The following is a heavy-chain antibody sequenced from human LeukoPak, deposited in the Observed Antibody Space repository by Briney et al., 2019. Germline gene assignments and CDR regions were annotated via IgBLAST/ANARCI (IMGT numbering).Heavy chain of an antibody. CDR2: ISGSGGST. V-gene: IGHV3-23*01. CDR1: GFTFSSYA. D-gene: IGHD2-15*01. Sequence: GGSLRLSCAASGFTFSSYAMSWVRQAPGKGLEWVSAISGSGGSTYYADSVKGRFTISRDNSKNTLYLQMNSLRVEDTAVYYCARDYYCSGGGCLYFGYWGQGTLVTVSS. CDR3: ARDYYCSGGGCLYFGY. J-gene: IGHJ4*02.